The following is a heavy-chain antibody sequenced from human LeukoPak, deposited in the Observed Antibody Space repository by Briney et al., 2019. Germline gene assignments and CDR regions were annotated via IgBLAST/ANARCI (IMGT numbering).Heavy chain of an antibody. Sequence: SVTVSCKASGGTFSSYAISWVRQAPGQGLEWMGGIIPIFGPANYAQKFQGRVTITADESTSTAYMELSSLRSEDTAVYYCARSTAVQLLYYFDYWGQGTLVTVSS. CDR2: IIPIFGPA. V-gene: IGHV1-69*13. CDR3: ARSTAVQLLYYFDY. J-gene: IGHJ4*02. D-gene: IGHD1-1*01. CDR1: GGTFSSYA.